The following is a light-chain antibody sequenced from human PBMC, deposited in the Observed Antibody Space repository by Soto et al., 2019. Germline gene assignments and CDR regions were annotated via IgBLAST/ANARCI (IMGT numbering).Light chain of an antibody. J-gene: IGKJ1*01. V-gene: IGKV1-12*01. CDR3: LQASTFPRT. Sequence: DIQMTQSPSSVSASVGDRVTITCRASRDLGDRVAWFRDKPGKAPQLLIQTASTLVRETPSRFSGSGSGTDFLLTINNLQPEDFATYYCLQASTFPRTFGQGANVDI. CDR1: RDLGDR. CDR2: TAS.